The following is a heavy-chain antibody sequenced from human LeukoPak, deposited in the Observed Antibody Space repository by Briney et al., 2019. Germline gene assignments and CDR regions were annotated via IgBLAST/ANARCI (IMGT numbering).Heavy chain of an antibody. D-gene: IGHD5-12*01. Sequence: SETLSLTCTVSGGSIRSSYYYWGWIRQPPGKGLEWIGSIYDSGSTYYNPSLKSRVTISVDTSKNQFSLKLNSVTAADTAVYYCARDDIVKYGMDVWGQGTTVTVSS. CDR3: ARDDIVKYGMDV. CDR1: GGSIRSSYYY. J-gene: IGHJ6*02. V-gene: IGHV4-39*02. CDR2: IYDSGST.